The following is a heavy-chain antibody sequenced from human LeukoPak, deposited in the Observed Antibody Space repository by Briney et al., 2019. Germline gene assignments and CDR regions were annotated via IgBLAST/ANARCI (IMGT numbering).Heavy chain of an antibody. CDR1: GGTFSSYA. CDR2: IIPIFGTA. Sequence: SVKVSCKASGGTFSSYAISWVRQAPGQGLEWMGGIIPIFGTANYAQKFQGRVTITADESTSTAYMELSSLRSEDTAVYYCARDRYCDFWSGYYHHDAFDIWGQGTMVTVSS. CDR3: ARDRYCDFWSGYYHHDAFDI. D-gene: IGHD3-3*01. V-gene: IGHV1-69*01. J-gene: IGHJ3*02.